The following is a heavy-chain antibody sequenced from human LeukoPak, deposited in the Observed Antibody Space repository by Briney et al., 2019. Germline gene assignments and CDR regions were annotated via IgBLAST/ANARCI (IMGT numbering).Heavy chain of an antibody. V-gene: IGHV4-39*01. CDR1: GGSISSSSYY. CDR3: ARHGSWPFDY. J-gene: IGHJ4*02. Sequence: PSETLSLTCTVSGGSISSSSYYWGWIRQPPGKGLEWIVSIYYSGSTYYNPSLKSRVTISVDTSKNQFSLKLNSVTAADTAVYYCARHGSWPFDYWGQGTLVTVSS. CDR2: IYYSGST. D-gene: IGHD1-26*01.